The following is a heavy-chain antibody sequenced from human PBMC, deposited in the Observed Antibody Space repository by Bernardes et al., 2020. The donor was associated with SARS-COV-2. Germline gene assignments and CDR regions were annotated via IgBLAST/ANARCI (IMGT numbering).Heavy chain of an antibody. CDR1: GYSFPSYW. CDR3: ARHPVPAAIKVSYYYGMDV. CDR2: LDPSYSYP. J-gene: IGHJ6*02. D-gene: IGHD2-2*02. V-gene: IGHV5-10-1*01. Sequence: GESLKISCKGSGYSFPSYWLSWVRQMPGKGLEWMWMLDPSYSYPDYRPSFQGHIPLPADKSISTAYLQCSRLKASDTAMYYCARHPVPAAIKVSYYYGMDVWGQGTTVTVSS.